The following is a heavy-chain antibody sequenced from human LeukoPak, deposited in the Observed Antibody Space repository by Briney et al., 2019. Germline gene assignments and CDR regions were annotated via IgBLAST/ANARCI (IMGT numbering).Heavy chain of an antibody. J-gene: IGHJ4*02. CDR3: ARVLFPTGIDY. D-gene: IGHD6-13*01. Sequence: ASVTLSCTASGYTFTSYGISWVRQAPGQGLEWMGWINAYNGNTNYAQTLQGRVTMTTDTSTSTAYMELRSLRSDDTAVYYCARVLFPTGIDYWGQGTLVTVSS. CDR1: GYTFTSYG. CDR2: INAYNGNT. V-gene: IGHV1-18*01.